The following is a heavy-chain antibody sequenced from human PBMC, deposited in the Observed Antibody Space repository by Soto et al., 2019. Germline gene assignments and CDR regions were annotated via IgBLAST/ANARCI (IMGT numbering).Heavy chain of an antibody. J-gene: IGHJ5*02. CDR2: IYYSGST. CDR1: GGSISSGGYY. CDR3: ARAIAAHDYNWFDP. V-gene: IGHV4-31*03. Sequence: PSETLSLTCTVSGGSISSGGYYWSWIRQHPGKGLEWIGYIYYSGSTYYNPSLKSRVTISVDTSKNQFSLKLSSVTAADTAVYYCARAIAAHDYNWFDPWGQGTLVTVSS. D-gene: IGHD6-6*01.